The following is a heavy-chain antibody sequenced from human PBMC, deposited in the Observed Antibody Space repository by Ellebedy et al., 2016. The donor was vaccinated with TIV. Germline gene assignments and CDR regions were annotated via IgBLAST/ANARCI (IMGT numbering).Heavy chain of an antibody. CDR1: GGSISSYY. D-gene: IGHD5-12*01. CDR3: ASAVDIVAVGSFDY. Sequence: SETLSLTCTVSGGSISSYYWSWIRQTPGKGLEWIGYIYYSGSTNYNPSLKSRVTISVDTSKNQFSLKLSSVTAADTAVYYCASAVDIVAVGSFDYWGQGTLVTVSS. CDR2: IYYSGST. V-gene: IGHV4-59*01. J-gene: IGHJ4*02.